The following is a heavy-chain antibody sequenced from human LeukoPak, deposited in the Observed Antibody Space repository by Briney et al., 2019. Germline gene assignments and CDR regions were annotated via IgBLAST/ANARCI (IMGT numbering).Heavy chain of an antibody. V-gene: IGHV3-23*01. J-gene: IGHJ4*02. CDR2: ISGSGDGT. Sequence: GGSLRLSCAASGFTFSTHAMSWVGQAPGKGLEWLSAISGSGDGTYYADSVKGRFTVSRDNPKNTLYLQMNSLRAEDTAVYYCAKERKEVVLLWFGELGSWGQGTLVTVSS. D-gene: IGHD3-10*01. CDR3: AKERKEVVLLWFGELGS. CDR1: GFTFSTHA.